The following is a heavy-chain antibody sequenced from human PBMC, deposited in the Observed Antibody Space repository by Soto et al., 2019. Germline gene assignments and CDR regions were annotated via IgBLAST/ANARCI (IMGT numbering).Heavy chain of an antibody. J-gene: IGHJ5*02. CDR1: GGSVSGVGYS. CDR2: IYHSGTT. V-gene: IGHV4-30-2*01. CDR3: ARAQFYSGSGNYNNLMFDA. Sequence: SETLSLTCAVSGGSVSGVGYSWSWIRQPPGGGLDWIGYIYHSGTTYCNPSLKSRLTMSLDWSNNKFSLTLNSVTAADTALYFCARAQFYSGSGNYNNLMFDAWGKGTQVTVSS. D-gene: IGHD3-10*01.